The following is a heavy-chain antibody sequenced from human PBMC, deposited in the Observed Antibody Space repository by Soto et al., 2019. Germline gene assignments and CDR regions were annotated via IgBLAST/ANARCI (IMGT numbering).Heavy chain of an antibody. CDR1: GFTFSNHW. D-gene: IGHD3-3*01. V-gene: IGHV3-74*03. CDR3: ARFGNYDAPAGFHY. Sequence: GGSLRLSCAASGFTFSNHWMHWVRQAPGKGLVWVSRIDTHGRSTTYAAPVKGRFTISSDNAISALYLQMGSLRAEDTAVYYCARFGNYDAPAGFHYWGQGALVTVSS. J-gene: IGHJ4*02. CDR2: IDTHGRST.